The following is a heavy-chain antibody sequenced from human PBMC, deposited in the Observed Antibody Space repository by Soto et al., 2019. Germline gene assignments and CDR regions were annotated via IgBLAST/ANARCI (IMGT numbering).Heavy chain of an antibody. Sequence: GGSLRLSCAASGFTFSSYSMNWVRQAPGKGLEWVSYISSSSSTIYYADSVKGRFTISRDNAMNSLYLQMNSLRAEDTAVYYCARDEQQLVLYYYYYMDVWGKGTTVTVSS. CDR3: ARDEQQLVLYYYYYMDV. V-gene: IGHV3-48*01. D-gene: IGHD6-13*01. CDR2: ISSSSSTI. CDR1: GFTFSSYS. J-gene: IGHJ6*03.